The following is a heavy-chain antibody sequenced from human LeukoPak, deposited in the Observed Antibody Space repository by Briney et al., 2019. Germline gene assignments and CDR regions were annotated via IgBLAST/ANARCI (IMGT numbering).Heavy chain of an antibody. J-gene: IGHJ6*03. CDR2: IKEDGSEK. Sequence: GGSLRLSCAASGFIFSSYWMSWVRQAPGKGLEWVANIKEDGSEKNYVDSVKGRFTISRDNAKNSLYLHMNSLTVEDTAVFYCARAGGYQLLNNYYYMDVWGKGTTVTVSS. D-gene: IGHD2-2*01. V-gene: IGHV3-7*01. CDR1: GFIFSSYW. CDR3: ARAGGYQLLNNYYYMDV.